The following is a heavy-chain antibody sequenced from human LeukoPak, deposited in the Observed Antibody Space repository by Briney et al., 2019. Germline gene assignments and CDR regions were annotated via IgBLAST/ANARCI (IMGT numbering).Heavy chain of an antibody. CDR2: FYSSGTT. D-gene: IGHD2-15*01. CDR3: AGYSGIVGHDY. Sequence: SETLSLTCTVSGGSFTSFYWSWIRQPAGKRLEWIGRFYSSGTTNHNPSFKSRATMSVDKTKNQFSLKLTSVTAADTAVYYCAGYSGIVGHDYWGQGTLVSVSS. V-gene: IGHV4-4*07. J-gene: IGHJ4*02. CDR1: GGSFTSFY.